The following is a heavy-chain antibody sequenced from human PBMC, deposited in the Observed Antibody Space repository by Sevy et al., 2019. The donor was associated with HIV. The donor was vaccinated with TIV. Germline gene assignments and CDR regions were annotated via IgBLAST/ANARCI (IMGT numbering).Heavy chain of an antibody. Sequence: ASVKVSCKASGYTFTSYGISWVRQAPGQGLEWMGWISAYNGNTNYAQKLQGRVTMTTDPSTSTAYMELRSLRSHETAVYYCARRNSGSPLARAFDIWGQGTMVTV. V-gene: IGHV1-18*04. D-gene: IGHD1-26*01. J-gene: IGHJ3*02. CDR1: GYTFTSYG. CDR2: ISAYNGNT. CDR3: ARRNSGSPLARAFDI.